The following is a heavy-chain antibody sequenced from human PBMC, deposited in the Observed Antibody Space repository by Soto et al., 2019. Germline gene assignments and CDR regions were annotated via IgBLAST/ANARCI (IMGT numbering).Heavy chain of an antibody. CDR1: GFTFSSYS. J-gene: IGHJ4*02. Sequence: VGSLRLSCAASGFTFSSYSMNWARQAPGKGLEWVSSISSSSSYIYYADSVKGRFTISRDNAKNSLYLQMNSLRAEDTAVYYCARDGLAYYYGSGSYYGQDYWGQGTLVTVSS. V-gene: IGHV3-21*01. CDR3: ARDGLAYYYGSGSYYGQDY. CDR2: ISSSSSYI. D-gene: IGHD3-10*01.